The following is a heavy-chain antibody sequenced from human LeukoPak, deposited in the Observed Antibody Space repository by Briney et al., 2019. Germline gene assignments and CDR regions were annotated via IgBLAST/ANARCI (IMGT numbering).Heavy chain of an antibody. CDR1: GASIRTTSYY. D-gene: IGHD3-10*01. CDR3: ARLVISYYYGSGSYPEGYFDY. J-gene: IGHJ4*02. Sequence: SETLSLTCTVSGASIRTTSYYWGWIRQPPGKGLEWIGSIFYSGITYYNPSLRSRVTISVDTSKNQFSLKLSSVTAADTAVYYCARLVISYYYGSGSYPEGYFDYWGQGTLVTVSS. CDR2: IFYSGIT. V-gene: IGHV4-39*07.